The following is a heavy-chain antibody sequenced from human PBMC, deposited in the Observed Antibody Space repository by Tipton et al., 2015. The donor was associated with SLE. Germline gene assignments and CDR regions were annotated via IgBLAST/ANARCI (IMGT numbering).Heavy chain of an antibody. CDR1: GGSISSGTYF. Sequence: TLSLTCTVSGGSISSGTYFWTWVRQPAGKGLEWIGYWHYSGSTNYNPSLKSRVTLSVDTSRKQFSLKLTSVATADTAVYYCARDLAWGSWGYWGQGTLVTVSS. CDR2: WHYSGST. CDR3: ARDLAWGSWGY. V-gene: IGHV4-61*10. J-gene: IGHJ4*02. D-gene: IGHD7-27*01.